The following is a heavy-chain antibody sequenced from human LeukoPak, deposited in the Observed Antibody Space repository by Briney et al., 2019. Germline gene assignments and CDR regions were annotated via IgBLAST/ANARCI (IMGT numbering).Heavy chain of an antibody. CDR1: GCSISSYY. CDR3: ARDDGDYERSLDY. D-gene: IGHD4-17*01. Sequence: PSETLSLTCTVSGCSISSYYWSWIRQPPGKGLEWIGYIYYSGSTNYNPSLKSRVTISVDTSKNQFSLKLSSVTAADTAVYYCARDDGDYERSLDYWGQGTLVTVSS. V-gene: IGHV4-59*01. CDR2: IYYSGST. J-gene: IGHJ4*02.